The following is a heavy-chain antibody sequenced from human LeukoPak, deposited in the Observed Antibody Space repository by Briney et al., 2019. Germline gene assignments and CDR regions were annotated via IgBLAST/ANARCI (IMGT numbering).Heavy chain of an antibody. D-gene: IGHD3-22*01. CDR2: ISSSSSYI. CDR1: GFTFSSYS. J-gene: IGHJ4*02. V-gene: IGHV3-21*01. CDR3: ARGYDSSGYRLHFDY. Sequence: GGSLRLSCAASGFTFSSYSMNWVRQAPGKGLEWVSSISSSSSYIYYADSVKGRFTISRDNAKNSLYLQMNSLRAEDTAVYYCARGYDSSGYRLHFDYWGQGTLVTVSS.